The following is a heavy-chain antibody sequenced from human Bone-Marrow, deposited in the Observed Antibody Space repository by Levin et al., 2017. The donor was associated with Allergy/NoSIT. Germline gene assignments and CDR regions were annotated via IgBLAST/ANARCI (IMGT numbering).Heavy chain of an antibody. CDR1: GFSLSTSGVG. J-gene: IGHJ4*02. V-gene: IGHV2-5*02. CDR3: VRRRGDMGRSGWYRGFDY. Sequence: NVSGPTLVKPTQTLTLTCTFSGFSLSTSGVGVGWIRQPPGKALEWLAIFYWDDDKRYSPSLKSRLTITKDSSKNLVVLTMTNMDPVDTATYYCVRRRGDMGRSGWYRGFDYWGQGTLVTVSS. CDR2: FYWDDDK. D-gene: IGHD6-19*01.